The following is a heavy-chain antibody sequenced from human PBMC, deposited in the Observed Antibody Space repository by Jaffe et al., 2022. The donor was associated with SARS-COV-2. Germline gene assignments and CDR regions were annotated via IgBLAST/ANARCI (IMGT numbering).Heavy chain of an antibody. CDR2: MYYLGSS. V-gene: IGHV4-39*01. CDR3: GRLRPFYEIMRSYDGRGYFDY. CDR1: GGSIISSTFY. D-gene: IGHD3-9*01. J-gene: IGHJ4*02. Sequence: QVQLQESGPGLVKPSETLSLTCTVSGGSIISSTFYWGWIRQPPGKQLEWIGNMYYLGSSYFNPSLKSRITMSVDTSKNQFSLNLDSVTAADTAVYYCGRLRPFYEIMRSYDGRGYFDYWGQGTLVTVSS.